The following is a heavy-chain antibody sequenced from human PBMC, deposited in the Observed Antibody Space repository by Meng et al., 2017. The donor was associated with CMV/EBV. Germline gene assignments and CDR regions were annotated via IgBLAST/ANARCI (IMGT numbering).Heavy chain of an antibody. CDR3: AKVGRGYSYGPIDY. Sequence: GESLKISCAASGFTFDDYGMSWVRQAPGKGLEWVSGINWNGGSTGYADSVKGRFTISRDNSKNTLYLQMNSLRAEDTAVYYCAKVGRGYSYGPIDYWGQGTLVTVSS. CDR2: INWNGGST. CDR1: GFTFDDYG. J-gene: IGHJ4*02. V-gene: IGHV3-20*04. D-gene: IGHD5-18*01.